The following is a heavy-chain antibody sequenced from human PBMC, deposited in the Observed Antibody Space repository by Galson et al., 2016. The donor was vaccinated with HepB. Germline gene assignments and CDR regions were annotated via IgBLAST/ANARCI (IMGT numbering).Heavy chain of an antibody. Sequence: SLRLSCAASGFTFDNAAVTWVRQAPRRGLEWVGRIEPKHDGGTGDYAAPVTGRFTISRDDSTNTGSLQLNSLKTEDTGVYYCTTDVHRGVVPKEYSQHYGMNVWGHGTTVTVSS. CDR2: IEPKHDGGTG. V-gene: IGHV3-15*04. CDR3: TTDVHRGVVPKEYSQHYGMNV. CDR1: GFTFDNAA. D-gene: IGHD3-10*01. J-gene: IGHJ6*01.